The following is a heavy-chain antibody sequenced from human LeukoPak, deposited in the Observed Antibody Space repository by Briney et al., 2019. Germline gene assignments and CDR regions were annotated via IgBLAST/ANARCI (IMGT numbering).Heavy chain of an antibody. CDR3: AIFYTIAAAWVDAFDI. Sequence: GASVKVSCKASGYSFTRYFIHWVRQAPGQGLEWMGIIIPSDGSTSYAQKFQGRVTMTRDTSISTAYMELSRLRSDDTAVYYCAIFYTIAAAWVDAFDIWGQGTMVTVSS. D-gene: IGHD6-13*01. V-gene: IGHV1-46*01. CDR2: IIPSDGST. CDR1: GYSFTRYF. J-gene: IGHJ3*02.